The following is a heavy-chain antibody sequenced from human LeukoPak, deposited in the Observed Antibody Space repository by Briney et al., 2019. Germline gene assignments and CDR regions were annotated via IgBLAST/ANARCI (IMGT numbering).Heavy chain of an antibody. CDR3: AGQVDIPMALPDY. V-gene: IGHV1-18*01. D-gene: IGHD5-18*01. CDR1: GYTFRSYG. J-gene: IGHJ4*02. Sequence: ASVKVSCKASGYTFRSYGVSWVRQAPGQGLEWMGWISVYNGNTNYAQRLQGRVTMTTDTSTSTAYMELRSLRSDDTAIYYCAGQVDIPMALPDYWGQGTLVTVSS. CDR2: ISVYNGNT.